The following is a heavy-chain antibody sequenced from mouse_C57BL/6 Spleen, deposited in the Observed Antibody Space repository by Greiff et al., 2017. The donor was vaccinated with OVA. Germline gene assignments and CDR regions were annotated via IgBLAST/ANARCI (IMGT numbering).Heavy chain of an antibody. Sequence: LQQSGAELVRPGASVKMSCKASGYTFTSYNMHWVKQTPRQGLEWIGAIYPGNGDTSYNQKFKGKATLTVDKSSSTAYMQLSSLTSEDSAVYFCARWGYYGSSYSYFGYWGQGTTLTVSS. CDR1: GYTFTSYN. V-gene: IGHV1-12*01. J-gene: IGHJ2*01. D-gene: IGHD1-1*01. CDR2: IYPGNGDT. CDR3: ARWGYYGSSYSYFGY.